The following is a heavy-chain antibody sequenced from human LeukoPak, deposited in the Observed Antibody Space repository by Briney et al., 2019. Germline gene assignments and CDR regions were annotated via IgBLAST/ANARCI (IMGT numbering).Heavy chain of an antibody. CDR1: GGTFSSYA. V-gene: IGHV1-69*01. J-gene: IGHJ4*02. Sequence: ASVKVSCKASGGTFSSYAISWVRQAPGQGLEWMGGLIPIFGTANYAQKLQGRVSITADESTSTAYMELSSLRSEDTAVYYCARYDFWSGYYFKASRGYYFDYWGQGTLVTVSS. CDR2: LIPIFGTA. CDR3: ARYDFWSGYYFKASRGYYFDY. D-gene: IGHD3-3*01.